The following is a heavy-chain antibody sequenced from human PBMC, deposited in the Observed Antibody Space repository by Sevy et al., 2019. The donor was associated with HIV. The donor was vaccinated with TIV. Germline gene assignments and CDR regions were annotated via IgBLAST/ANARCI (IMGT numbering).Heavy chain of an antibody. D-gene: IGHD3-9*01. CDR1: GFTFSSYS. V-gene: IGHV3-30*03. J-gene: IGHJ5*02. CDR2: ISYDGSNK. CDR3: ARGSIRYYDILTGGFDP. Sequence: RGSLRLSCAASGFTFSSYSMNWVRQAPGKGLEWVAVISYDGSNKYYPDSVKGRFTISRDNSKNTLYLQMNSLRPEDTAVYYCARGSIRYYDILTGGFDPWGQGTLVTVSS.